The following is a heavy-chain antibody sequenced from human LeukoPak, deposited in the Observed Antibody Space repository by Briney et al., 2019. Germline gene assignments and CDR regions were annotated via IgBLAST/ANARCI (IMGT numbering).Heavy chain of an antibody. CDR2: INPNSGGT. CDR1: GYTFTGYY. Sequence: EASVKVSCKASGYTFTGYYMHWVRQAPGQGLEWMGWINPNSGGTNYAQKFQGRVTMTRDTSISTAYMELSRLRSDDTAVYYCARQRHTLDVLLWFGELFWFDPWGQGTLVTVSS. D-gene: IGHD3-10*01. CDR3: ARQRHTLDVLLWFGELFWFDP. J-gene: IGHJ5*02. V-gene: IGHV1-2*02.